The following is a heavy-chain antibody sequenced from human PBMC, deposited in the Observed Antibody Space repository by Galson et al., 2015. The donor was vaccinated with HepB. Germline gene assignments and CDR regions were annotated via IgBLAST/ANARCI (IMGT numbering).Heavy chain of an antibody. CDR3: ASSEVGVGATGGGMDV. J-gene: IGHJ6*02. D-gene: IGHD1-26*01. V-gene: IGHV4-4*07. Sequence: SSYYWSWIRQPAGKKLEWIGRIYTSGSTNYNPSLKSRATMSGDTSKNQFSLKLSSVTAADTAVYYCASSEVGVGATGGGMDVWGQGTTVTVSS. CDR2: IYTSGST. CDR1: SSYY.